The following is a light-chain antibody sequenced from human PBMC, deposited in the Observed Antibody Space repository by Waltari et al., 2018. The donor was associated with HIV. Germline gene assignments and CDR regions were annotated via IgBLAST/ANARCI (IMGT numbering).Light chain of an antibody. J-gene: IGLJ3*02. CDR2: RNN. V-gene: IGLV1-47*01. CDR3: AVWDDSLSGRV. CDR1: NPNIGSIY. Sequence: QSVLTQPPSASGTPGQRLTISCSGSNPNIGSIYVSWYQHLPGTTPKLLIDRNNQRPSGVPDRFSGSKSGTSDALAISGLRSEDEADYYCAVWDDSLSGRVFGGGTKLTVL.